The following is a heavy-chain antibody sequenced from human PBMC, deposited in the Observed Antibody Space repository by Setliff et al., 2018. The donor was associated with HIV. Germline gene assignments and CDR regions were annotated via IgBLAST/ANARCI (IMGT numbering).Heavy chain of an antibody. Sequence: SETLSLTCFVSGVSISDHYWGWLRQPPGKGLEWIGYIYSSGTTQYNPSVESRVTMSLDTSRDQFPLNLRSVTAADTAVYFCARLIHTGLLYFDFWGLGTLVTVS. D-gene: IGHD2-8*02. CDR1: GVSISDHY. CDR2: IYSSGTT. J-gene: IGHJ4*02. CDR3: ARLIHTGLLYFDF. V-gene: IGHV4-4*09.